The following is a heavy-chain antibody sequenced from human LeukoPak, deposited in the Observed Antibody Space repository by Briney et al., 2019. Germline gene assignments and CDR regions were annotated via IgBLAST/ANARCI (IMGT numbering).Heavy chain of an antibody. CDR1: GFTVSSNY. CDR2: IYSGGST. D-gene: IGHD3-22*01. J-gene: IGHJ6*03. Sequence: GGSLRLSCAASGFTVSSNYMGWVRQAPGKGLEWVSVIYSGGSTYYADSVKGRFTISRDNSKNTLYLQMNSLRAEDTAVYYCARWHDSSGYRSYYYYYMDVWGKGTTVTVSS. CDR3: ARWHDSSGYRSYYYYYMDV. V-gene: IGHV3-53*01.